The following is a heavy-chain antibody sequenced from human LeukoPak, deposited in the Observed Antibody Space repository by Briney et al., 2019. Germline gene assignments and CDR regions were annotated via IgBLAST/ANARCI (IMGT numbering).Heavy chain of an antibody. CDR3: ANIVAVPATPHWFDP. Sequence: GASVKVSCKASGGTFSSYAISWVRQAPGQGLEWMGGIIPIFGTANYAQKFQGRVTITADESTSTAYMELSSLRSEDTAVYYCANIVAVPATPHWFDPWGQGTLVTVSS. J-gene: IGHJ5*02. V-gene: IGHV1-69*13. D-gene: IGHD2-2*01. CDR1: GGTFSSYA. CDR2: IIPIFGTA.